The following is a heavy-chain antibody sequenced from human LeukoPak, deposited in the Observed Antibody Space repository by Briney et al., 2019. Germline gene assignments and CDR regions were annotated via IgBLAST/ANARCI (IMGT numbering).Heavy chain of an antibody. CDR3: ARDRDSYYQAAFDI. Sequence: ASETLSLTCTVSGGSISSYYWRWIRQPPGKGLEWIGYIYYSGSTNYNPSLKSRATISVDTSKNQFSLTLRSVTAADTAVYYCARDRDSYYQAAFDIWGQGTVVTVSS. CDR1: GGSISSYY. J-gene: IGHJ3*02. V-gene: IGHV4-59*01. D-gene: IGHD3-22*01. CDR2: IYYSGST.